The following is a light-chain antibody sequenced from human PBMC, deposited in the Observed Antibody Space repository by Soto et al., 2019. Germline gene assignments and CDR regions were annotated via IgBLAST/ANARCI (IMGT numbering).Light chain of an antibody. CDR1: NSDIGAYKY. V-gene: IGLV2-14*03. Sequence: QSALTQPASVSGSPGQSVTISCTGTNSDIGAYKYISWYQHHPGTAPKLILYDVNDRPSGVSSRFSGSKSGYTAFRTIYGLQAEDESDYSCSSHANSRVFGGGTKLTVL. J-gene: IGLJ3*02. CDR3: SSHANSRV. CDR2: DVN.